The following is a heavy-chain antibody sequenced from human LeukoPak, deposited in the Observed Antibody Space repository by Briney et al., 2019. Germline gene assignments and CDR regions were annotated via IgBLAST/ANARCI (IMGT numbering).Heavy chain of an antibody. J-gene: IGHJ4*02. Sequence: GGSLRLSCAASGFPFSSYAMTWVRQAPGKGLEWVSSISGDGATTYHADSVKGRFTISRDNARSSVYLEMNSLRVDDTAVYYCAKVGTGNQYGSGDFDLWGQGSLVTVSS. CDR3: AKVGTGNQYGSGDFDL. V-gene: IGHV3-23*01. D-gene: IGHD3-10*01. CDR1: GFPFSSYA. CDR2: ISGDGATT.